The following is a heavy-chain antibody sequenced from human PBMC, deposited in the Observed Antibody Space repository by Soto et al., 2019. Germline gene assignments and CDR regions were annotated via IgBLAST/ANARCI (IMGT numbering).Heavy chain of an antibody. D-gene: IGHD6-13*01. J-gene: IGHJ5*02. Sequence: QVHLVESGGGVVQPGRSLRLSCAASGFILTTYTRHWVRQSPGKGPEWLAFISSDGNNQYYAESVKDRFTISRDDSKNPRILQMEILRPEDTVVYYCASKGPIPAAGNNSFDPWGQGNLVTVSS. CDR3: ASKGPIPAAGNNSFDP. CDR1: GFILTTYT. V-gene: IGHV3-30-3*01. CDR2: ISSDGNNQ.